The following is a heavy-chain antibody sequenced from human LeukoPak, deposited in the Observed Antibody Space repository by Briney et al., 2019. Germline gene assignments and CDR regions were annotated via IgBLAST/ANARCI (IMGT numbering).Heavy chain of an antibody. CDR2: MNPNSGNT. CDR1: GYTFTSYD. D-gene: IGHD3-22*01. CDR3: ARGAASRRWVIYYYMDV. V-gene: IGHV1-8*03. J-gene: IGHJ6*03. Sequence: ASVKVSCKASGYTFTSYDINWVRQAPGQGLEWMGWMNPNSGNTGYAQKFQGRVTITRNTSISTAYMELSSLRSEDTAVYYCARGAASRRWVIYYYMDVWGKGTTVTVS.